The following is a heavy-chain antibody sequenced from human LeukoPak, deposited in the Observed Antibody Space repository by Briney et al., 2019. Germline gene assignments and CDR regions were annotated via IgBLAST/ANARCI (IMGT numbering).Heavy chain of an antibody. J-gene: IGHJ3*02. V-gene: IGHV4-61*02. CDR3: AGRGSSSGTFDI. Sequence: PSETLSLTCTISGGSITNLNYYWTWIRQPAGKRLEWIGRIYTSGGTNYNPSLKSRVTMSVDKSKNQISLNLASLTAADTALYYCAGRGSSSGTFDIWGPGTFVTVSS. CDR1: GGSITNLNYY. CDR2: IYTSGGT. D-gene: IGHD2-2*01.